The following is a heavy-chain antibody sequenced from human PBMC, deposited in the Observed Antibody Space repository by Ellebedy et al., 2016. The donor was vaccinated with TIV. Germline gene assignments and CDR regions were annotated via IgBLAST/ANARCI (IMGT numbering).Heavy chain of an antibody. V-gene: IGHV3-30*14. CDR3: ARVDILRWYYFDS. CDR2: ISYDGSNV. D-gene: IGHD3-9*01. J-gene: IGHJ4*02. Sequence: GGSLRLSCAASGFTITSYAVHWVRQAPGKGLEWVAVISYDGSNVYYVDSVKGRFTISRDNFKNTVHLEMNSLRAEDTAIYYCARVDILRWYYFDSWGQGTLVTVSS. CDR1: GFTITSYA.